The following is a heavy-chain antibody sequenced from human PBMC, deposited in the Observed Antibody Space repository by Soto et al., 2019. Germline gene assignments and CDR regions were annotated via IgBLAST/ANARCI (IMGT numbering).Heavy chain of an antibody. J-gene: IGHJ5*02. V-gene: IGHV4-39*01. CDR2: IYYSGST. CDR3: ASPKIAFYNWFDP. D-gene: IGHD3-3*02. Sequence: QLQLQVSGPGLVKPSETLSLTCTVSGGSISSSSYYWGWIRQPPGKGLEWIGSIYYSGSTYYNPSLKSRVTISVDTSKNQFSLKLSSVTAADPAVYYCASPKIAFYNWFDPWGQGTLVTVSS. CDR1: GGSISSSSYY.